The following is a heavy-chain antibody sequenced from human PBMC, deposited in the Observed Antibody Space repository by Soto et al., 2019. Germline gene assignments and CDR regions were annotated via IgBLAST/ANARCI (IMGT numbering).Heavy chain of an antibody. CDR2: IYYSGST. Sequence: PSETLSLTCTVSGGSISSGGYYWSWIRQHPGKGLEWIGYIYYSGSTYYNPSLKSRVTISVDTSKNQFSLKLSSVTAEDTAVYYCVRDMQLWRLVSWGQGTLVTVSS. CDR1: GGSISSGGYY. J-gene: IGHJ4*02. CDR3: VRDMQLWRLVS. V-gene: IGHV4-31*03. D-gene: IGHD2-21*01.